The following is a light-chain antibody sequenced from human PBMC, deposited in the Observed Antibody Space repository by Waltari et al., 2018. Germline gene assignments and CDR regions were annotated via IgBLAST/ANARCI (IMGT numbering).Light chain of an antibody. V-gene: IGKV3-20*01. CDR3: QQYGNSPWT. CDR2: AAS. J-gene: IGKJ1*01. CDR1: PYVISNH. Sequence: VLTHSPGTLSLSPGERAPLSCRASPYVISNHLAWYQQKPGRAPRLLIFAASSRATGVPDRFSGSGSGTDFTLTISRLEPEDIAVYYCQQYGNSPWTFGPGTKIEIK.